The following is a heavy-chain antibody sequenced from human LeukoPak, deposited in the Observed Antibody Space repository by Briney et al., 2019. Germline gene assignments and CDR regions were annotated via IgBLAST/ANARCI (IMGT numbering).Heavy chain of an antibody. CDR2: INHSGST. Sequence: NPSETLSLTCAVYGGSFSGYYWSWIRQPPGKGLEWIGEINHSGSTNYNPSLKSRVTISVDTSKNQFSLKLSSVTAADTAVYYCAREPRSSHAFDIWGQGTMVTVSS. D-gene: IGHD6-13*01. J-gene: IGHJ3*02. V-gene: IGHV4-34*01. CDR1: GGSFSGYY. CDR3: AREPRSSHAFDI.